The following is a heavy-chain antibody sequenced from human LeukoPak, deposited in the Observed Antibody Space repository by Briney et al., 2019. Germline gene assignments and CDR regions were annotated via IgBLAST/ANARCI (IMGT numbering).Heavy chain of an antibody. CDR1: GGSISSYY. J-gene: IGHJ4*02. CDR3: AGATLRAPRPGYFDY. D-gene: IGHD3-10*01. CDR2: IYYSGST. Sequence: SSETLSLTCTVSGGSISSYYWSWIRQPPGKGLEWLGYIYYSGSTNYNPSLKSRVTISVDTSKKQFSLKLSSVTATDTAVYYCAGATLRAPRPGYFDYWGQGTLVTVSS. V-gene: IGHV4-59*01.